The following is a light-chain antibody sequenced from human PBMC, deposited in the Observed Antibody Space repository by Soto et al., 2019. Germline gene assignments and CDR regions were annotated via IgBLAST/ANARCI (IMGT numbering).Light chain of an antibody. CDR3: QQYNSYS. Sequence: IQMTQSPSSLSSSVGDRVTITCRASQNISIYLNWYQQKPGKAPKLLIYTVSNLQSGVPSRFSADGSGTEFTLTISSTQPDDFATYYCQQYNSYSFGQGTKVDIK. J-gene: IGKJ1*01. CDR2: TVS. CDR1: QNISIY. V-gene: IGKV1-39*01.